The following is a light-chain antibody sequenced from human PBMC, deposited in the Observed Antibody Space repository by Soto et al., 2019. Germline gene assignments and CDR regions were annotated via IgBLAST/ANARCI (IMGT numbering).Light chain of an antibody. V-gene: IGLV2-14*01. J-gene: IGLJ1*01. CDR2: EVT. CDR1: SSDVGAYNF. CDR3: TSYTTTNTPYV. Sequence: ALTQPASVSGSPGQSITISCSGTSSDVGAYNFVSWYQHHPGRAPQLIIYEVTIRPSGVSNRFSGSKSGNSASLTISGLQAEDEADYYCTSYTTTNTPYVFGSGTKVTVL.